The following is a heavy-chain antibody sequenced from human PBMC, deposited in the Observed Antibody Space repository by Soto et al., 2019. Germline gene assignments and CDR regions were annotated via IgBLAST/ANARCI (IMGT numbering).Heavy chain of an antibody. CDR3: ARDGYYFDY. CDR2: IYYSGST. D-gene: IGHD5-12*01. J-gene: IGHJ4*02. Sequence: SETLSLTCTVSGGSISSYYWSWIRQPPGKGLEWIGYIYYSGSTNYNPSLKSRVTISVDTSKNQFSLKLSSVTAADTAVYYCARDGYYFDYWGQGTLVTV. CDR1: GGSISSYY. V-gene: IGHV4-59*01.